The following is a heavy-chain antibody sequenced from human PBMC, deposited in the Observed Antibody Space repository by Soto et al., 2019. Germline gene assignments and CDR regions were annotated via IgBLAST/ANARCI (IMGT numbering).Heavy chain of an antibody. CDR1: VYRVSSSR. V-gene: IGHV5-51*07. D-gene: IGHD2-15*01. CDR2: IYPGDSDT. J-gene: IGHJ4*02. Sequence: VHSLKISCKGSVYRVSSSRLGWLHQMPGKGREWMGIIYPGDSDTRYSPSFQGQVTISADKSISTAYLQWSSLKASDTAMYYCARLLPDCSGGSCYETSDYWGQGTLVTVSS. CDR3: ARLLPDCSGGSCYETSDY.